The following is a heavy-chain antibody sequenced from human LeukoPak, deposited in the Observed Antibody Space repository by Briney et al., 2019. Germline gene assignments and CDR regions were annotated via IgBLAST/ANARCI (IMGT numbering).Heavy chain of an antibody. J-gene: IGHJ4*02. D-gene: IGHD3-10*01. CDR2: ISYDGSNK. V-gene: IGHV3-30-3*01. Sequence: GGSLRLSCAASGFTFSSYAMHWVRQAPGKGLEWVAVISYDGSNKYYADSVKGRFTISRDNSKNTLYLQMNSLRAEDTAVYYCAKDVKGVPYYFDYWGQGTLVTVSS. CDR1: GFTFSSYA. CDR3: AKDVKGVPYYFDY.